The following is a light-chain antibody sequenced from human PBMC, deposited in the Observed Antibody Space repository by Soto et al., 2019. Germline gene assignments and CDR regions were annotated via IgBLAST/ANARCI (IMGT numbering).Light chain of an antibody. J-gene: IGKJ1*01. CDR3: QQYSTYIRT. CDR1: QGIGSW. Sequence: DIQMTQSPPTLSAFVGDRVTITCRASQGIGSWLAWFQQKPGKAPKLPIYDASSLGSGVPPRFSGSGSGTEFTLTVSSLQPDDFATYYCQQYSTYIRTFGQGTKVEVK. V-gene: IGKV1-5*01. CDR2: DAS.